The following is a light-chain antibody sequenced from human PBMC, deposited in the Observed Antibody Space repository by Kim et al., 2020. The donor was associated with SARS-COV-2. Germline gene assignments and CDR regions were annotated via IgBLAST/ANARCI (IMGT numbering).Light chain of an antibody. V-gene: IGLV2-14*01. CDR1: SSDVGGYKY. CDR2: EVS. Sequence: QSLTISCTGTSSDVGGYKYVSWYQQHPGKAPKLVIYEVSNRPSGVSNRFSGSKSGNTASLTISGLQAEDEADYYCSSYIRGSTNYVFGTGPKVTVL. J-gene: IGLJ1*01. CDR3: SSYIRGSTNYV.